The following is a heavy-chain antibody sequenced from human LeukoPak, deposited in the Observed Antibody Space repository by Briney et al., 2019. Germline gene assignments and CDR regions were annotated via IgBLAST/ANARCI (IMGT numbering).Heavy chain of an antibody. J-gene: IGHJ2*01. D-gene: IGHD3-22*01. V-gene: IGHV4-34*01. CDR3: ARGGRSWLLLKRYFDL. Sequence: NPSETLSLTCAVYGGSFSGYYWNWIRPPPGKGLEWIGEINHSGSTNYNPSLKSRVTISVDTSKNQFSQNLSSVTAADTAVYYCARGGRSWLLLKRYFDLWGRGTLVTVSS. CDR2: INHSGST. CDR1: GGSFSGYY.